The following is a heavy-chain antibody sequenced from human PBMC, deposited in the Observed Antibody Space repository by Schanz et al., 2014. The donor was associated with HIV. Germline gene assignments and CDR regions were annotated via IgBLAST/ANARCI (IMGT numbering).Heavy chain of an antibody. CDR1: GGTFSSYA. D-gene: IGHD4-4*01. J-gene: IGHJ2*01. CDR2: FIPIFGTT. Sequence: QVPLVQSGAEVKKPGSSVKVSCKASGGTFSSYAISWVRQAPGQGLEWMGGFIPIFGTTNYAQKFQGRVTITADESTRTTYLELSSLRSEDTAVYYCASQYSNYDSSRRYHWYFDLWGRGTLVTVSS. V-gene: IGHV1-69*01. CDR3: ASQYSNYDSSRRYHWYFDL.